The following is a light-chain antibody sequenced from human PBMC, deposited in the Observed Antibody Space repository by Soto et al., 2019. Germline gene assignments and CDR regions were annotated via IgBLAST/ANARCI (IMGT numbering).Light chain of an antibody. Sequence: EIVLTQSPATLSLSPGERATLSCRASQSVSRYLAWYQHKPGQAPRLLIYDASNRATGIPARFSGSGSGTDFTLTISSLEPEDFAVYYCQQRSKWPLTFGGGTKV. V-gene: IGKV3-11*01. CDR1: QSVSRY. J-gene: IGKJ4*01. CDR3: QQRSKWPLT. CDR2: DAS.